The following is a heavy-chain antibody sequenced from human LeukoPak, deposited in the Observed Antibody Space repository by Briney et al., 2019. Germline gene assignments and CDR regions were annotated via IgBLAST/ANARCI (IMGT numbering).Heavy chain of an antibody. CDR2: IYHSGST. CDR3: ARGVGLTQGGAFDY. Sequence: SETLSLTCTVSGYSISSGFYWGWIRQPPGKGLEWIGSIYHSGSTHYNSSLKSRVTIAVDTSKNQLSLKLSSVTAADTAVYYCARGVGLTQGGAFDYWGQGTLVTVSS. V-gene: IGHV4-38-2*02. CDR1: GYSISSGFY. D-gene: IGHD3-16*01. J-gene: IGHJ4*02.